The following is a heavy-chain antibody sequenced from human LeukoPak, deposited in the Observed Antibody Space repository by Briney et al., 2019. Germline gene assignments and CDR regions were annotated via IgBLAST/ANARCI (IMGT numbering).Heavy chain of an antibody. Sequence: SVKVSCKASGDTFSSYAISWVRQAPGQGLEWMGRIIPILGIANYAQKFQGRVTITADKSTSIAYMELSSLRSEDTAVYYCARDGTGEVVVPATSVDPADWHFDLWGRGTVVTVSS. CDR3: ARDGTGEVVVPATSVDPADWHFDL. CDR2: IIPILGIA. D-gene: IGHD2-15*01. CDR1: GDTFSSYA. J-gene: IGHJ2*01. V-gene: IGHV1-69*04.